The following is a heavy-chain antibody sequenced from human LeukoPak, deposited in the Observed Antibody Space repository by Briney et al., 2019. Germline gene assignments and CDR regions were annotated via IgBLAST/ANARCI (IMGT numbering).Heavy chain of an antibody. D-gene: IGHD1-7*01. J-gene: IGHJ5*02. Sequence: GGSLRLSCAASGFTFDDYAMHWVRQAPGKGLEWVSGISWNSGSIGYADSVKGRFTISRDNAKNSLYLQMNSLRAEDTAVYYCARDSGTTGEVKFDPWGQGTLVTVSS. CDR3: ARDSGTTGEVKFDP. CDR1: GFTFDDYA. V-gene: IGHV3-9*01. CDR2: ISWNSGSI.